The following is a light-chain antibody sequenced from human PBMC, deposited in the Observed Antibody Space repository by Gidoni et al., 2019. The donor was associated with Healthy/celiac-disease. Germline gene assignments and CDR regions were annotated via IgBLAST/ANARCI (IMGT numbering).Light chain of an antibody. V-gene: IGLV2-8*01. CDR1: SSYVGGYNY. CDR3: SSYAGSNRGV. CDR2: EFS. Sequence: QSALTQPPSASGSPGQSVTISCTGTSSYVGGYNYFSCYQPHPGNAPKLMIYEFSKRPSGVPDRFSGSKSGTTASLTVSGLQAEDEADYYCSSYAGSNRGVFGGGTQLTVL. J-gene: IGLJ2*01.